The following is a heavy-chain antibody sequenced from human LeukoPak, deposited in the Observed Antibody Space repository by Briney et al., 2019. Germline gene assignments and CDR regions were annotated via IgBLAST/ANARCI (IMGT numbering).Heavy chain of an antibody. V-gene: IGHV4-59*11. J-gene: IGHJ6*02. CDR2: VYYTGSS. Sequence: SETLSLTCTVSGGSINDHAWCWIRQPPGRGLEWIGCVYYTGSSEYNASLKSRLTISTDASNNQLSLKVTSVTAADTAIYSCARLSRIATAGAYSYHSLDIWGQGTTVTVSS. CDR1: GGSINDHA. D-gene: IGHD6-13*01. CDR3: ARLSRIATAGAYSYHSLDI.